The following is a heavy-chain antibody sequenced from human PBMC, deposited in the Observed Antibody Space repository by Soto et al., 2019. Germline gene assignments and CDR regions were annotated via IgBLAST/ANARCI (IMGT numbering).Heavy chain of an antibody. CDR1: DGSISSSGYY. CDR3: AREGGGCCWFAY. J-gene: IGHJ4*02. CDR2: IYYSGST. D-gene: IGHD6-19*01. Sequence: QVQLQASGPGLVKPSHTLSLTCTVSDGSISSSGYYWSWIRQHPGTGLEWIGYIYYSGSTYYNPSLKCRVTIPVDTSKNQFSLKLSSVTAALTAVYYCAREGGGCCWFAYSGRGTLVTVSS. V-gene: IGHV4-31*03.